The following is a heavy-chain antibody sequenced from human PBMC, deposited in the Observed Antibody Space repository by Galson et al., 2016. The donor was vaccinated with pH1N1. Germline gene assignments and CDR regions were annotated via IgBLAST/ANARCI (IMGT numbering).Heavy chain of an antibody. V-gene: IGHV3-23*01. CDR2: ISPGGGGT. D-gene: IGHD3-22*01. CDR3: ATQDYYESSDYRGHAIYFGH. Sequence: SLRLSCAASGFSFSTFAMTWVRQAPGKGLEWVSFISPGGGGTYYADSVKGRFTIPKDSSTNTLSLQMNSLRVKDTAIYYCATQDYYESSDYRGHAIYFGHWGQGTLVTVSS. J-gene: IGHJ4*02. CDR1: GFSFSTFA.